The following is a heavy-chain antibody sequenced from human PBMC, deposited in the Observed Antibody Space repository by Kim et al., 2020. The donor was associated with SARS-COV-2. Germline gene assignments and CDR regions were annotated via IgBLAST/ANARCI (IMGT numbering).Heavy chain of an antibody. V-gene: IGHV4-59*08. CDR3: ARHSGIAAL. CDR1: GGSISSYY. Sequence: SETLSLTCTVSGGSISSYYWSWIRQPPGKGLEWIGYIYYSGSTNYNPALKSRVTISVDTSKNQFSLKLSSVPAADTAVYYCARHSGIAALWGQGTMVTVSS. D-gene: IGHD6-13*01. J-gene: IGHJ3*01. CDR2: IYYSGST.